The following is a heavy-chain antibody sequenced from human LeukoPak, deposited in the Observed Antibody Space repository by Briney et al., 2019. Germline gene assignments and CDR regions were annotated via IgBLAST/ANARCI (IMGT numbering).Heavy chain of an antibody. CDR1: GGTFSSYA. V-gene: IGHV1-69*13. CDR2: IIPIFGTA. D-gene: IGHD3-22*01. J-gene: IGHJ4*02. Sequence: SVKVSCKASGGTFSSYAISWVRQAPGQGLEWMGGIIPIFGTANYAQKFQGRVTITADESTSTAYMELSSLRSEDTAVYYCARIREAEYYDTTSRDYWGQGALVTVSS. CDR3: ARIREAEYYDTTSRDY.